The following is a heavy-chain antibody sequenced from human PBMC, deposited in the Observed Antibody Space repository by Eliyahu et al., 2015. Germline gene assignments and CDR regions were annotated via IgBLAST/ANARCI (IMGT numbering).Heavy chain of an antibody. V-gene: IGHV3-33*01. D-gene: IGHD5-24*01. CDR2: IWYDGSNK. J-gene: IGHJ4*02. Sequence: QVQLVESGGGVVQPGRSLRLSCAASGFTFSSYGMHWVRQAPGKGLGWVAVIWYDGSNKYYADSVKGRFTISRDNSKNTLYLQMNSLRAEDTAVYYCAREARDGYNWGHFDYWGQGTLVTVSS. CDR3: AREARDGYNWGHFDY. CDR1: GFTFSSYG.